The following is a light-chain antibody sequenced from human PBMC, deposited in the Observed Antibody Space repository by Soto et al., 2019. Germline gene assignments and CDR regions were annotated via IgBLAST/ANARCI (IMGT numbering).Light chain of an antibody. J-gene: IGKJ4*01. CDR2: DAS. Sequence: IQLTQSPSSLSASVGDKVTISCRASQAINSALAWCQQRPGKAPMVLIYDASILESGVPSRFSGSGSVTDFTLTISSLQPEDFATYYCQQFNSYPLTFGGGTKVEIE. V-gene: IGKV1-13*02. CDR1: QAINSA. CDR3: QQFNSYPLT.